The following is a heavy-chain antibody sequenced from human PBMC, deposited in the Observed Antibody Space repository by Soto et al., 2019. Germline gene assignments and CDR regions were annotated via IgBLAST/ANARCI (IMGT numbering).Heavy chain of an antibody. Sequence: RLSCAASGFIFSSYSMNWVRQAPGKGLEWVSYISSSSSTIYYADSVKGRFTISRDNSKKTLYLQMNSLRPEDTALYYCAKDEYYYSRSGYYIFDSWGQGTLDTVSS. V-gene: IGHV3-48*01. CDR2: ISSSSSTI. J-gene: IGHJ4*02. D-gene: IGHD3-22*01. CDR3: AKDEYYYSRSGYYIFDS. CDR1: GFIFSSYS.